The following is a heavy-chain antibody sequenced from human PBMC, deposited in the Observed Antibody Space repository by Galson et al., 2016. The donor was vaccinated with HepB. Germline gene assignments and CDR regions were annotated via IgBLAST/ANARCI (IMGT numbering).Heavy chain of an antibody. D-gene: IGHD3-9*01. V-gene: IGHV3-48*03. J-gene: IGHJ4*02. CDR3: TKSSFDWLFLFDS. CDR1: GFNFDTSE. Sequence: SLRLSCAASGFNFDTSELNWVRQAPGKGLEWHAHISRSGSHVYYADSLKGRLTISRDNAKNLVYLQMDSLRAEDTAMYYCTKSSFDWLFLFDSWGQGTLVAVSS. CDR2: ISRSGSHV.